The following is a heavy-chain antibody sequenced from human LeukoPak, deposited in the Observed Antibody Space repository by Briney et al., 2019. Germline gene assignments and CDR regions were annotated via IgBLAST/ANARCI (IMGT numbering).Heavy chain of an antibody. D-gene: IGHD6-19*01. Sequence: PGGALRLSCAASGXTFSSYGMHWVRQAPGKGLEWVAVISYDGSNKYYADSVKGRFTISRDNSKNTLYLQMNSLRAEDTAVYYCAKDGAVAENWFDPWGQGTLVTVSS. V-gene: IGHV3-30*18. CDR3: AKDGAVAENWFDP. CDR1: GXTFSSYG. J-gene: IGHJ5*02. CDR2: ISYDGSNK.